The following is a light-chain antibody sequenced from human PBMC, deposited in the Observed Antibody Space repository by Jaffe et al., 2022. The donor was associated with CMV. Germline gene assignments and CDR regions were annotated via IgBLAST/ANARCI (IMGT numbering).Light chain of an antibody. CDR2: WAS. Sequence: DIVMTQSPESLAVSLGERATINCKSSQSVLYSSNNKNCLAWYQQKPGQPPKLLIYWASTRESGVPDRFSGSGSGTDFTLTISSLRAEDVAVYYCQQYYSAPFTFGPGTKVDIK. J-gene: IGKJ3*01. CDR3: QQYYSAPFT. CDR1: QSVLYSSNNKNC. V-gene: IGKV4-1*01.